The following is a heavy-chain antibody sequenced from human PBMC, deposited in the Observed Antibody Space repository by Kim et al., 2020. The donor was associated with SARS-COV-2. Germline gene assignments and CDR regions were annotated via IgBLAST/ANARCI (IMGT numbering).Heavy chain of an antibody. CDR2: ISAYNGKT. J-gene: IGHJ4*02. CDR3: ATVADGYNWNYFDK. V-gene: IGHV1-18*01. D-gene: IGHD1-20*01. CDR1: GYKFTTSG. Sequence: ASVKVSCKASGYKFTTSGFSWVRQAPGQGLEWMGWISAYNGKTNFAQKFQGRVTLTTDTSTTTAYMELRSLTSDDTAVYYCATVADGYNWNYFDKWGQGALVTVSS.